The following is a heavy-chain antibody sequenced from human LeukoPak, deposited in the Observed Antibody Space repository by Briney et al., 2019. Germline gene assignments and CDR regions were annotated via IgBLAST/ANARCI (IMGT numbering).Heavy chain of an antibody. CDR1: GGTFSSYA. J-gene: IGHJ6*03. CDR3: AGGPGTDYYYMDV. V-gene: IGHV1-69*05. CDR2: IIPIFGTA. D-gene: IGHD2-15*01. Sequence: SVKISCKASGGTFSSYAISWVRQAPGQGLEWMGGIIPIFGTANYAQKFQGRVTITTDESTSTAYMELSSLRSEDTAVYYCAGGPGTDYYYMDVWGKGTTVTVSS.